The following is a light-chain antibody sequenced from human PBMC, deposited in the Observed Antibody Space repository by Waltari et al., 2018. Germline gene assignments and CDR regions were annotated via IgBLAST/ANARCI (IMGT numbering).Light chain of an antibody. Sequence: QSALTPPASVSGSPGQSISIPCTGISSDVGGFNFVPWYQQHPGKAPKLMIYDVFNRPSGVSTRFSGSKSDNAASLAISGLQAEDEAVYYCSSYTASPPHVVFGGGTKVTVL. CDR3: SSYTASPPHVV. V-gene: IGLV2-14*03. CDR1: SSDVGGFNF. CDR2: DVF. J-gene: IGLJ2*01.